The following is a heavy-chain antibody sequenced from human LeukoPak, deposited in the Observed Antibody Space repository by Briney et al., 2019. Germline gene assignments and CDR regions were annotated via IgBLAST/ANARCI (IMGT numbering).Heavy chain of an antibody. CDR3: ARGRGYSGSYHDAFDI. CDR2: IYTSGST. J-gene: IGHJ3*02. V-gene: IGHV4-4*07. Sequence: SETLSLTCTVSGGSISSYYWSWIRQPAGKGLEWIGRIYTSGSTDYNPSLKSRVTISVDTSKNQCSLKLSSVTAADTAVYYCARGRGYSGSYHDAFDIWGQGTMVTVSS. D-gene: IGHD1-26*01. CDR1: GGSISSYY.